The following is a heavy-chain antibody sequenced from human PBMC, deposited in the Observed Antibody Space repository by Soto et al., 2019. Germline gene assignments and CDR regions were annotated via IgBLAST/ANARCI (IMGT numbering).Heavy chain of an antibody. V-gene: IGHV3-48*02. CDR2: IDSSSGTI. CDR1: GFTFSSYS. Sequence: EVQLVESGGGLVQPGGSLRLSCAASGFTFSSYSMNWVRQAPGKGLEWVSYIDSSSGTIYYADSVKGRFTISRDNAKNSLYLQMISLRDEDTAVYYCAREDGDLNWFDPWGQGTLVTVSS. CDR3: AREDGDLNWFDP. J-gene: IGHJ5*02. D-gene: IGHD4-17*01.